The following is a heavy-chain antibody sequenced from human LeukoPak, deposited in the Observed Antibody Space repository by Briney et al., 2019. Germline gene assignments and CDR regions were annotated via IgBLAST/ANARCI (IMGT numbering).Heavy chain of an antibody. D-gene: IGHD3-22*01. Sequence: ASLKVSCKASGYTFTSYYMHWVRQAPGQGLEWMGIINPSGGSTSYAQTFQARVTMTRDTSTSTVYMELSSLRSEDTAVYYCARSYYDSSGYYYYDDAFEIWGQGTMVTVSS. CDR3: ARSYYDSSGYYYYDDAFEI. CDR2: INPSGGST. CDR1: GYTFTSYY. V-gene: IGHV1-46*01. J-gene: IGHJ3*02.